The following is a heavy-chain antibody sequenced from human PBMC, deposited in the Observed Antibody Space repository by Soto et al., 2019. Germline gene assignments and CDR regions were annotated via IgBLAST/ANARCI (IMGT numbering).Heavy chain of an antibody. D-gene: IGHD3-10*01. CDR2: IWYDGSNK. Sequence: QVQLVESGGGVVQPGRSLRLSCAASGFTFSSYGMHWVRQAPGKGLEWVAVIWYDGSNKYYADSVKGRFTISRDNSKNPLYLQMNSLRAEDTAVYYCARDQGSGVDYWGQGTLVTVSS. CDR1: GFTFSSYG. J-gene: IGHJ4*02. CDR3: ARDQGSGVDY. V-gene: IGHV3-33*01.